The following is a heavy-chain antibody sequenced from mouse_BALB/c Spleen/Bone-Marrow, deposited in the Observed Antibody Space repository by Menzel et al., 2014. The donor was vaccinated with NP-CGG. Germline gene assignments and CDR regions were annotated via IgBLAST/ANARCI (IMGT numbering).Heavy chain of an antibody. V-gene: IGHV1S137*01. D-gene: IGHD2-1*01. J-gene: IGHJ4*01. CDR2: ISTYYGDA. Sequence: QVQLQQSGAELVRPGVSVKTSCKGSGYTFTDYAMHWVKQSHAKSLEWIGVISTYYGDASYNQKFKGKATMTVDKSSSTAYMELARLTSEGSAIYYCASGNYYYAMDYWGQGTSVTVSS. CDR1: GYTFTDYA. CDR3: ASGNYYYAMDY.